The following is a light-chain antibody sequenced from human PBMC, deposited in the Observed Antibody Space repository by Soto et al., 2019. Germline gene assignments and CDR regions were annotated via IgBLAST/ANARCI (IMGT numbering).Light chain of an antibody. Sequence: DIQMTQSPSSLSASVGDRVTITCLASHDIGNYLNWYQQKPGKAPKLLIYYASNLETGVSSRFSGSGYGTDFTFTISSLQPEDIATYFCQQYENLPRFTFGPGTKVDI. CDR3: QQYENLPRFT. J-gene: IGKJ3*01. CDR2: YAS. V-gene: IGKV1-33*01. CDR1: HDIGNY.